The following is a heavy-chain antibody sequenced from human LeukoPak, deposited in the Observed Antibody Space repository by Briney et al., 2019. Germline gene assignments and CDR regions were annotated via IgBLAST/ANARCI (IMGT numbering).Heavy chain of an antibody. CDR1: GGSISSYY. D-gene: IGHD3-22*01. Sequence: SETLSLTCTVSGGSISSYYWSWIRQPAGKGLEWIGRIYTGGSTNYNPSLKSRVTMSVDTSKNQFSLELSSVTAADTAVYYCARDLYYYDSSGSFPFDYWGQGTLVTVSS. J-gene: IGHJ4*02. CDR2: IYTGGST. V-gene: IGHV4-4*07. CDR3: ARDLYYYDSSGSFPFDY.